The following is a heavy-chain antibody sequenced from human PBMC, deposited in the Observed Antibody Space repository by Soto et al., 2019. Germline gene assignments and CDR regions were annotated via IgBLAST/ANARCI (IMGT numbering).Heavy chain of an antibody. Sequence: QPGGSLRLSCAASGFTFGTYAMNWVRQAPGKGLEWVSTITDVGDPTYYADSVKGRFTISRDNSKNTLFLQMDSLRAEDTAVYYCAKDRGIIVKAGDAFDVWGQGTKVTVSS. CDR3: AKDRGIIVKAGDAFDV. CDR1: GFTFGTYA. V-gene: IGHV3-23*01. D-gene: IGHD3-16*02. CDR2: ITDVGDPT. J-gene: IGHJ3*01.